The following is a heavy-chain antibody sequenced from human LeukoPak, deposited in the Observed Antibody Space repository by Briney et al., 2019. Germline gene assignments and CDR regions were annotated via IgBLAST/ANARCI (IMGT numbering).Heavy chain of an antibody. D-gene: IGHD6-13*01. CDR2: IYYSGTT. CDR1: GGSFSGYY. V-gene: IGHV4-59*01. Sequence: SETLSLTCAVYGGSFSGYYWSWIRQPPGKGLEWIGYIYYSGTTNYNPSLKSRVTISVDTSKNQFSLKLNSVTAADTAVYYCARGVYIAAAQYGYWGRGTLVTVSS. J-gene: IGHJ4*02. CDR3: ARGVYIAAAQYGY.